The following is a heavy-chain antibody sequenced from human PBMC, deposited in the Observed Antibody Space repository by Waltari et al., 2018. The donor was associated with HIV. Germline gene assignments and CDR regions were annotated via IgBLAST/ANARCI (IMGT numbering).Heavy chain of an antibody. Sequence: EVQLAESGGGLVRSGGSLRLSCQASGITFGGYGRVWVGQGAGSGLGGVGGLSGDGGKRSYADSVKGRCTISRDNSKNSLSLHIINVKVDDTASYFCARAWAWGWEIPGTFDLWGPGTTVIVSS. CDR2: LSGDGGKR. J-gene: IGHJ3*01. D-gene: IGHD7-27*01. CDR3: ARAWAWGWEIPGTFDL. CDR1: GITFGGYG. V-gene: IGHV3-20*04.